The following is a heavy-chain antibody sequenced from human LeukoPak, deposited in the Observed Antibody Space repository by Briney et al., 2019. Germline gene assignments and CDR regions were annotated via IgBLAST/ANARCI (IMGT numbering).Heavy chain of an antibody. V-gene: IGHV4-4*09. CDR1: GGSISSYY. CDR3: ARSGDSSSSAVDY. J-gene: IGHJ4*02. CDR2: IYTSGST. Sequence: PSETLSLTCTVSGGSISSYYWSWIRQPPGKGLEWIGYIYTSGSTNYNPSLKSRVTISVDTSKNQFSPKLSSVTAADTAVYYCARSGDSSSSAVDYWGQGTLVTVSS. D-gene: IGHD6-6*01.